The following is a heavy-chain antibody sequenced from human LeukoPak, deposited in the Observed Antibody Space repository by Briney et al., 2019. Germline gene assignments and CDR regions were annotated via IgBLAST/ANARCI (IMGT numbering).Heavy chain of an antibody. J-gene: IGHJ4*02. Sequence: PGESLKISCKGSGYIFSNYWIDWVRQMPGEGLEWMGIIYPGDSDTRYSPSFQGQVTISADKSISTAYLQWSSLKASDTAMYYCARWLGGDYDRYYFDYWGQGTLVTVSS. CDR1: GYIFSNYW. D-gene: IGHD4-17*01. CDR3: ARWLGGDYDRYYFDY. CDR2: IYPGDSDT. V-gene: IGHV5-51*01.